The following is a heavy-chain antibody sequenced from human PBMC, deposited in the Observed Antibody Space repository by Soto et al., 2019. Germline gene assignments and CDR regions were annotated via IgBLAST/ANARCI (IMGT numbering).Heavy chain of an antibody. CDR2: IRSKANSYAT. Sequence: GGSLRLSCAASGFTFSGSAMHWVRQASGKGLEWVGRIRSKANSYATAYAASVKGRFTISRDDSKNTAYLQMNSLKTEDTAVYYCTRHSYYDFWSGPPRAFDIWGQGTMVTVSS. CDR3: TRHSYYDFWSGPPRAFDI. D-gene: IGHD3-3*01. J-gene: IGHJ3*02. V-gene: IGHV3-73*01. CDR1: GFTFSGSA.